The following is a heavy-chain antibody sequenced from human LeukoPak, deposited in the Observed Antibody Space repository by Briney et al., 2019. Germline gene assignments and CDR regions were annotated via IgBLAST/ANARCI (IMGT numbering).Heavy chain of an antibody. CDR2: INQDGSER. CDR1: GFTFSSFW. V-gene: IGHV3-7*01. J-gene: IGHJ4*02. D-gene: IGHD3-22*01. Sequence: PGGSLRLSCAASGFTFSSFWMSWVRQAPGRGLEWVATINQDGSERYYVDSVKGRFTISRDNAKNSLYLQMNSLRAEDTAVYYCAITYYYESSAHWGQGTLVTVSS. CDR3: AITYYYESSAH.